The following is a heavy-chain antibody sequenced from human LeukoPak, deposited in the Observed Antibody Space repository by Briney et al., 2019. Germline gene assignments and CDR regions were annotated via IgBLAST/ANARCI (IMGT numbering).Heavy chain of an antibody. D-gene: IGHD2-15*01. V-gene: IGHV3-23*01. J-gene: IGHJ4*02. CDR1: GFSFRNYA. CDR2: VSNSGGTT. CDR3: ARDPPGYCSGGSCFRPLH. Sequence: GGSLRLSCAVSGFSFRNYAMSWVRQAPGKGLEWVSAVSNSGGTTYYADSVKGRFTISRDNAKNSLYLQMNSLRAEDTAVYYCARDPPGYCSGGSCFRPLHWGQGTLVTVSS.